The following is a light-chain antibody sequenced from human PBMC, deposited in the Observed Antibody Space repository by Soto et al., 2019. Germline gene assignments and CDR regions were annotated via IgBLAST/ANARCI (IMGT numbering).Light chain of an antibody. CDR2: EVN. V-gene: IGLV2-14*01. J-gene: IGLJ3*02. CDR3: SSYTSSNTLV. CDR1: SSDVGGYNF. Sequence: QSALTQPASVSGSPGQSITISCTGTSSDVGGYNFVSWYQQHPGKAPKLMIYEVNKRPSGVSNPFSGSKSANTASLTISGLQAEDEADYYCSSYTSSNTLVFGGGTKLTVL.